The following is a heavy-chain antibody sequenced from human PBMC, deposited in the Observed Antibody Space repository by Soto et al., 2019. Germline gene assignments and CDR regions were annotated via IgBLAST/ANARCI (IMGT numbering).Heavy chain of an antibody. V-gene: IGHV6-1*01. J-gene: IGHJ4*02. Sequence: SQTLSLTCAISGDSVSSNSAAWNWIRQSPSRGLEWLGRTYYRSKWYNDYAVSVKSRITINPDTSKNQCSLQLNSVTPEDTAVYYCARGGFYCSGGTCYGAYFDYWGQGTLVTVSS. CDR3: ARGGFYCSGGTCYGAYFDY. D-gene: IGHD2-15*01. CDR1: GDSVSSNSAA. CDR2: TYYRSKWYN.